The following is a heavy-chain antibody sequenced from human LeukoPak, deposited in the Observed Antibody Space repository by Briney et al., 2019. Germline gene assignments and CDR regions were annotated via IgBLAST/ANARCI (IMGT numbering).Heavy chain of an antibody. Sequence: SETLSLTCTVSGDSISNYYWSWIRQPAGKGLEWIGRIYASGSTNYNPSLKSRVTVSVDTFKNQFSLKLTSVTAADTAVYYCARGQRTSDWSLYYFDYWGQGTLLTVSS. J-gene: IGHJ4*02. V-gene: IGHV4-4*07. CDR2: IYASGST. CDR3: ARGQRTSDWSLYYFDY. CDR1: GDSISNYY. D-gene: IGHD6-19*01.